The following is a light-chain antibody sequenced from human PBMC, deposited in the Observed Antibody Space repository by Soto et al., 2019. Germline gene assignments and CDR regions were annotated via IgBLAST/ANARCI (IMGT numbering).Light chain of an antibody. CDR3: QQSDSTPDP. V-gene: IGKV1-39*01. Sequence: DVQMTQSPSSLSASVGDRVTITCRASQSISSYLNWYQQNPGKAPKLLIYAASSRQSGVPSRFSGSGSGTDFTLTISSLRPEDFASYYCQQSDSTPDPFGQGTRLDIK. CDR1: QSISSY. CDR2: AAS. J-gene: IGKJ5*01.